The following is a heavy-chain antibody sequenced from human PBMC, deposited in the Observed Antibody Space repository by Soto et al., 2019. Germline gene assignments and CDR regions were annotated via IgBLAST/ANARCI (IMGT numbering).Heavy chain of an antibody. V-gene: IGHV1-2*02. CDR3: ARDDYGIYPY. CDR2: VDPRTGGA. CDR1: GYAITAYY. J-gene: IGHJ4*02. D-gene: IGHD1-26*01. Sequence: APSVKVSCKASGYAITAYYIHWVRQAPGQGLEWMGWVDPRTGGAIYAQKFQDRVTMTRDTSISTVYMDLSGLRSDDTALYYCARDDYGIYPYWGQGTLVTYPQ.